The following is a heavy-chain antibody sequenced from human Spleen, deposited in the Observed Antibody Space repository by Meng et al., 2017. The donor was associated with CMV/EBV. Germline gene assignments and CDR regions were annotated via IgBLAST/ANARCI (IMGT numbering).Heavy chain of an antibody. J-gene: IGHJ6*02. CDR3: ARDRYIEDYYYGMDV. CDR1: GFTFNTYS. CDR2: ISGSSATI. D-gene: IGHD2-2*02. Sequence: GESLKISCVASGFTFNTYSMNWVRQAPGKGLQWVSHISGSSATIYYADSVKGRFTISRDNAKNSLYLQMNSLRAEDTAVYYCARDRYIEDYYYGMDVWGQGTTVTVSS. V-gene: IGHV3-48*04.